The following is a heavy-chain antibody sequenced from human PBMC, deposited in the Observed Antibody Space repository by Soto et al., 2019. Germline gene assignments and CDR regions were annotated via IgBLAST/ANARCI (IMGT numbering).Heavy chain of an antibody. Sequence: EVQVVESGGGLFQPGGSLGPSCTASGFTLSTSGMGGFPQAQGRGLGGVATIGHDGSAEYYLDSVKGRFTISRDNAKNSLYLQMDNLRADDTAVYYCARSCSAGCPGWGYLWGRGTLVTVSS. CDR1: GFTLSTSG. J-gene: IGHJ4*02. CDR2: IGHDGSAE. CDR3: ARSCSAGCPGWGYL. V-gene: IGHV3-7*01. D-gene: IGHD2-15*01.